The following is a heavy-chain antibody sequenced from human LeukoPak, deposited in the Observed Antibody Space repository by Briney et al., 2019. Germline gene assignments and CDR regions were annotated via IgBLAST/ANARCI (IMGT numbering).Heavy chain of an antibody. Sequence: GASVKVSCKASGYTFTSYGISWVRQAPGQGLEWMGWISAYNGNTNYAQKLQGRVTMTTDTSTSTAYMELSSLRSDDTAVYYCARVPPGGAANDAFNIWGQGTMVTVSS. CDR3: ARVPPGGAANDAFNI. D-gene: IGHD1-26*01. CDR2: ISAYNGNT. V-gene: IGHV1-18*01. CDR1: GYTFTSYG. J-gene: IGHJ3*02.